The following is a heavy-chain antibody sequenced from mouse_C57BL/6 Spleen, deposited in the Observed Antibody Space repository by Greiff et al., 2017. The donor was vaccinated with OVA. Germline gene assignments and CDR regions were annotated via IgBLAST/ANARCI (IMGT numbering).Heavy chain of an antibody. D-gene: IGHD1-1*02. Sequence: QVQLKESGPGLVAPSQSLSITCTVSGFSLTSYGVDWVRQSPGKGLEWLGVIWGGGSTNYNSALKSSLSISKDNSKSQVFLKMNSLHTDDTAMYYCASVVGRERAWFAYWGQGTLVTVSA. J-gene: IGHJ3*01. CDR1: GFSLTSYG. V-gene: IGHV2-6*01. CDR2: IWGGGST. CDR3: ASVVGRERAWFAY.